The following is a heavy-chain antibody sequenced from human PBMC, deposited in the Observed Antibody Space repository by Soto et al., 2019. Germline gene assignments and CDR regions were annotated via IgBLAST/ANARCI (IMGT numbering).Heavy chain of an antibody. Sequence: EVQLEESGGGLVQPGGSLRLSCAASGFTVVSYWLHWVRQAPGKGLVWVSRINTDGSSTTYADSVKGRFTISRDNAKNTLYLQMNSLRDEDTAVYYCTRAGILTGYRAGDYWGQGTLVTVSS. CDR1: GFTVVSYW. CDR3: TRAGILTGYRAGDY. V-gene: IGHV3-74*01. CDR2: INTDGSST. D-gene: IGHD3-9*01. J-gene: IGHJ4*02.